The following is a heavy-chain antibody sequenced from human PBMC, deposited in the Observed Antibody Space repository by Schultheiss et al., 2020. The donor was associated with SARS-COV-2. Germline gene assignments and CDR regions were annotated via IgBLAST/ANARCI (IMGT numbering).Heavy chain of an antibody. CDR1: GGSFSGYY. V-gene: IGHV4-34*09. D-gene: IGHD6-13*01. Sequence: LRLSCAVYGGSFSGYYWSWIRQPPGKGLEWIGEINHSGSTNYNPSLKSRVTISVDTSKNQFSLKLSSVTAADTAVYYCAMYSSSWCFDYWGQGTLVTVSS. CDR3: AMYSSSWCFDY. CDR2: INHSGST. J-gene: IGHJ4*02.